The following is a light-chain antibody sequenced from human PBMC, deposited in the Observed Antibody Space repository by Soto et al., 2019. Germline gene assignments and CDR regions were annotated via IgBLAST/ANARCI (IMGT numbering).Light chain of an antibody. V-gene: IGLV2-14*01. CDR3: TSYTSSSTLEV. Sequence: QSVLTQPASVSGSPGQSITISCTGTSSDVVGYNYVSWYQQHPGKAPKLMIYDVSYRPSGVSNRYSGSKSGNTASLTISGLQAEDEADYYCTSYTSSSTLEVFGGGTKLTVL. J-gene: IGLJ2*01. CDR1: SSDVVGYNY. CDR2: DVS.